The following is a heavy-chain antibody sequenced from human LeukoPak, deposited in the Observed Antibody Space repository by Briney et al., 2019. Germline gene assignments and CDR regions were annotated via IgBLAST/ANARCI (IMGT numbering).Heavy chain of an antibody. V-gene: IGHV3-33*06. J-gene: IGHJ4*02. CDR1: GFTFSSYG. CDR2: IWYDGSNK. Sequence: GGSLRLSCAASGFTFSSYGMHWVRQAPGKGLEWVAVIWYDGSNKYYADSVKGRFTISRDNSKNTLYLQMNSLRAEDTAVYYCAKVFSDCSGGSCYWSEFDYWGQGTQVTVSS. D-gene: IGHD2-15*01. CDR3: AKVFSDCSGGSCYWSEFDY.